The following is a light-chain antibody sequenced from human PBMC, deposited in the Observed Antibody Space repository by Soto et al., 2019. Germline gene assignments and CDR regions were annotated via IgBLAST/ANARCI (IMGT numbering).Light chain of an antibody. CDR3: QLWDSNSDHVV. Sequence: SYELTQPLSVSVALGQTARITCGGNNIGSKNVHWYQQKPGQAPVLVIYRDYNRPSGIPERFSGSNSGNTATLTISRVEAGDEADYYCQLWDSNSDHVVFGGGTKLTVL. V-gene: IGLV3-21*04. J-gene: IGLJ2*01. CDR1: NIGSKN. CDR2: RDY.